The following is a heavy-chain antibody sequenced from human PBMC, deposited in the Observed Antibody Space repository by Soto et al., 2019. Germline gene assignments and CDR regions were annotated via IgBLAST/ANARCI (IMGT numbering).Heavy chain of an antibody. J-gene: IGHJ4*02. CDR2: ISSNGGST. CDR1: GFTFSSYA. CDR3: VKGRGVRYFDWLLSY. V-gene: IGHV3-64D*06. D-gene: IGHD3-9*01. Sequence: TGGSLRLSFSASGFTFSSYAMHWVRQAPGKGLEYVSAISSNGGSTYYADSVKGRFTISRDNSKNTLYLQMSSLRAEDTAVYYCVKGRGVRYFDWLLSYWGQGTLVTVSS.